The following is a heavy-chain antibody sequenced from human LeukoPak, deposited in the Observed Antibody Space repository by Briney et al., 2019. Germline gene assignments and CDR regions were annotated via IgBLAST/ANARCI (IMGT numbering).Heavy chain of an antibody. J-gene: IGHJ4*02. CDR3: ARVPAAIPYGDY. V-gene: IGHV1-18*01. D-gene: IGHD2-2*01. CDR1: GYTFISYG. Sequence: ASVKVSCKASGYTFISYGISWVRQAPGQGLEWMGWISAYNGNTDYAQNLQGRVTMTTDTSTSTAYMELRSLRSGDTAVYYCARVPAAIPYGDYWGQGTLVTVSS. CDR2: ISAYNGNT.